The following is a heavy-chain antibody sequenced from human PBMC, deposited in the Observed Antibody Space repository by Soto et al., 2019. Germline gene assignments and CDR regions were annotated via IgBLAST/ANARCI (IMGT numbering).Heavy chain of an antibody. CDR2: ISNDGSTA. Sequence: GGSLRLSCAVSGFTFSAYWMHWVRQVPGKGLTWVSRISNDGSTATYADSVKGRFVISRDNAKNSLYLEMNTLRVDDSGLYYCARGPRVSSTGTGAHWGRGTLVTVSS. CDR1: GFTFSAYW. D-gene: IGHD1-1*01. J-gene: IGHJ4*02. CDR3: ARGPRVSSTGTGAH. V-gene: IGHV3-74*01.